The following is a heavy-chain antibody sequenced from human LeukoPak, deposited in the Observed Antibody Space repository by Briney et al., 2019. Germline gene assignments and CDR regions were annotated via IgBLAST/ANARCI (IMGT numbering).Heavy chain of an antibody. J-gene: IGHJ4*02. V-gene: IGHV3-7*01. CDR2: INQDGSGK. Sequence: GGSLRLSCAASGFTFSSHWMSWVRQAPGKGVEWVANINQDGSGKNYVDSVKGRFTISRDNANNSLYLQMNSLRADDTAVYYCTRGHDWGQGTLVTVSS. CDR3: TRGHD. CDR1: GFTFSSHW.